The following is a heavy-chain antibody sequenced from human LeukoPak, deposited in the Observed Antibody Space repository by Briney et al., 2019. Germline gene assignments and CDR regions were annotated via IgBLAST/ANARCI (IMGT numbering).Heavy chain of an antibody. D-gene: IGHD3-9*01. CDR1: GFTFSGYA. Sequence: QPGGSLRLSCAASGFTFSGYAMSWVRQAPGKGLEGVSSISGTSGSTFYADSVQGRFTISRDNSKNTLYLQMNSLRAEDTAVYYCAKVPFDWISSTNYYYYMDVWGKGTTVTVSS. J-gene: IGHJ6*03. CDR2: ISGTSGST. CDR3: AKVPFDWISSTNYYYYMDV. V-gene: IGHV3-23*01.